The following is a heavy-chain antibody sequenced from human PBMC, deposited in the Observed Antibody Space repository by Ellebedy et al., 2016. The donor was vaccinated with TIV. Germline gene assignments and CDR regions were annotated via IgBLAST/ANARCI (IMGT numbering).Heavy chain of an antibody. Sequence: ASVKVSCKTSGYVFTAYYIHWVRQAPGQGLEWMGWINPDSGGTNLPQKFQGRVTMTRDTSVNTASMELSRLQSDDTAVYYCARVLRATSGMDVWGQGTTVIVS. CDR2: INPDSGGT. D-gene: IGHD4/OR15-4a*01. CDR1: GYVFTAYY. CDR3: ARVLRATSGMDV. V-gene: IGHV1-2*02. J-gene: IGHJ6*02.